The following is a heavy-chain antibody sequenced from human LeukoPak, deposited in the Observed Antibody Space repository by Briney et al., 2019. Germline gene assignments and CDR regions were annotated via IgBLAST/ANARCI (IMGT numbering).Heavy chain of an antibody. V-gene: IGHV1-18*04. J-gene: IGHJ4*02. Sequence: ASVKVSCEASGYTFTSYGISWVRQAPGQGLEWMGRISAYNGNTNYAQKLQGRVTMTTDTSTSTAYMELRSLRSDDTAVYYCARDYSCSGGSCYSSFVDYWGQGTLVTVSS. D-gene: IGHD2-15*01. CDR3: ARDYSCSGGSCYSSFVDY. CDR1: GYTFTSYG. CDR2: ISAYNGNT.